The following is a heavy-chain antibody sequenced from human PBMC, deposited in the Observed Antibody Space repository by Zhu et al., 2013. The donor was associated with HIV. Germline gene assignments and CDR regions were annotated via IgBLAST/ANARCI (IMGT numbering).Heavy chain of an antibody. Sequence: QVQLVQSGAEVKKPGASVKVSCKASGYTFTSYYMHWVRQAPGQGLEWMGIINPSGGSTSYAQKFQGRVTMTRDTSTSTVYMELSSLRSEDTAVYYCARSTIFGVVMSGTDYWGQGTLVTVSS. CDR1: GYTFTSYY. J-gene: IGHJ4*02. V-gene: IGHV1-46*01. D-gene: IGHD3-3*01. CDR2: INPSGGST. CDR3: ARSTIFGVVMSGTDY.